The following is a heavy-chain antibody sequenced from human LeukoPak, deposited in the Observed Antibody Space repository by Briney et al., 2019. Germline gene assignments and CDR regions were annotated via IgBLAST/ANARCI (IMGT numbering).Heavy chain of an antibody. CDR1: GGSISSYY. V-gene: IGHV4-59*01. Sequence: PSETLSLTCTVSGGSISSYYWSWIRQPPGKGLEWIGYIYYSGSTNYNPSLKSRVTISVDTSKNQFSLKLSSVTAADTAVYYCARAFSPMATTPFDYWGQGTLVTVSS. CDR3: ARAFSPMATTPFDY. D-gene: IGHD5-12*01. CDR2: IYYSGST. J-gene: IGHJ4*02.